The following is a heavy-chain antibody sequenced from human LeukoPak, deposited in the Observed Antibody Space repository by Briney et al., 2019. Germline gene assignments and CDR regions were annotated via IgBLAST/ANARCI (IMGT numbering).Heavy chain of an antibody. D-gene: IGHD3-3*01. Sequence: SETPSLTCTVSGGSISDYYWSWIRQPAGRGLEWIGRIYSSGGTTYSPSLHSRVTLSVDRSKNQFSLKLVSVTAADTAVYYCARDKSVYHGDYFDYWGQGILITVSS. CDR1: GGSISDYY. V-gene: IGHV4-4*07. J-gene: IGHJ4*02. CDR2: IYSSGGT. CDR3: ARDKSVYHGDYFDY.